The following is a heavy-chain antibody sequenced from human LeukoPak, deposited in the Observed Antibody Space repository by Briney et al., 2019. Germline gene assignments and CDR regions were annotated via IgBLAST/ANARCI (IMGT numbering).Heavy chain of an antibody. CDR1: GFTFSSYS. J-gene: IGHJ4*02. Sequence: GGSLRLSCAASGFTFSSYSMNWVRQAPGKGLEWVSYISSSSSTIYYADSVKGRFTISRDNAKNSLHLQMNSLRAEDTAVYYCARDLGFWEYYDSSGYFDYWGQGTLVTVSS. CDR3: ARDLGFWEYYDSSGYFDY. CDR2: ISSSSSTI. D-gene: IGHD3-22*01. V-gene: IGHV3-48*01.